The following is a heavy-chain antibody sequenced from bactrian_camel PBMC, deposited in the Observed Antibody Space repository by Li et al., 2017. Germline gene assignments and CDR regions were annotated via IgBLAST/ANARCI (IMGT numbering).Heavy chain of an antibody. V-gene: IGHV3S1*01. J-gene: IGHJ4*01. CDR1: GFTVRGNC. CDR3: AVGFRPTDPKY. CDR2: ISAGAPNA. D-gene: IGHD4*01. Sequence: QVQLVESGGHSVQAGGSLKLSCVGSGFTVRGNCMAWFRQAPGKEREALSSISAGAPNARYADSVKDRVTISRDNAKSTVYLQMNSLKSDDTALYYCAVGFRPTDPKYRGQGTQVTVS.